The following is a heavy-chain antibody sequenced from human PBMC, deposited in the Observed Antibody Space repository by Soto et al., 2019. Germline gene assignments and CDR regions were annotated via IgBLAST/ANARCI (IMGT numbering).Heavy chain of an antibody. V-gene: IGHV4-59*01. Sequence: SETLSLTCTVSGGSISSYYWSWIRQPPGKGLEWIGYIYYSGSTNYNPSLKSRVTISVDTSKNQFSLKLSSGTAADTAVYYCARALPATLTSLDAFDICGQGTMVTV. CDR3: ARALPATLTSLDAFDI. J-gene: IGHJ3*02. D-gene: IGHD4-17*01. CDR1: GGSISSYY. CDR2: IYYSGST.